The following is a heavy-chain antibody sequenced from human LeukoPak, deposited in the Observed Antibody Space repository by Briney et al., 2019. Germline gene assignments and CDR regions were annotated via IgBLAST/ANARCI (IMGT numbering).Heavy chain of an antibody. Sequence: PSETLSLTCAVYGGSFSGYYWSWIRQPPGKGLEWIGEINHSGSTNYNPSLKSRVTISVDTSKNQFSLKLSSVTAADTAVYYCARQSSYDSSGYYRLRGAFDIWGQGTMVTVSS. CDR2: INHSGST. D-gene: IGHD3-22*01. CDR3: ARQSSYDSSGYYRLRGAFDI. CDR1: GGSFSGYY. J-gene: IGHJ3*02. V-gene: IGHV4-34*01.